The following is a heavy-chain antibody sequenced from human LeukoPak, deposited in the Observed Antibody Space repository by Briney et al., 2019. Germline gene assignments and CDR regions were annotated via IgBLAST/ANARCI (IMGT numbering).Heavy chain of an antibody. J-gene: IGHJ5*01. CDR3: ARGLGGPRLAS. CDR1: GGSFSGYF. CDR2: VSQSGDT. D-gene: IGHD3-16*01. V-gene: IGHV4-34*01. Sequence: SETLSLTCAVYGGSFSGYFCSWLRQSPGKDLEWIGEVSQSGDTYYNPSLTSRVTMSVDTSKNQFSLKVNSVTAADTAVYYCARGLGGPRLASWGQGTLVTVSS.